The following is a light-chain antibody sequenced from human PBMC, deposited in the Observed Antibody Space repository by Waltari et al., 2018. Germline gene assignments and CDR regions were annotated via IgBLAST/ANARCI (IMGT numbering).Light chain of an antibody. CDR2: AVS. Sequence: QSALTQPASVSGSPGQSITISCTGTSNDVGFYNYVSWYQQHPGKPPKLMVYAVSFRPSGISNRFSGSTSGNTASLTISGLQADDEADYYCSSYTRINTLMFGGGTKVTVL. CDR3: SSYTRINTLM. CDR1: SNDVGFYNY. J-gene: IGLJ3*02. V-gene: IGLV2-14*01.